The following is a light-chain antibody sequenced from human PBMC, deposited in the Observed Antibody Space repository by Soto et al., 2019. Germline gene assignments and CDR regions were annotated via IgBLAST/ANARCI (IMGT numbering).Light chain of an antibody. Sequence: QSALTQPASVSGSPGQSITISCTGTSSDVGGYNYVSWYQQHPGKAPKLIIYDVSNRPSGVSNRFSGYKSGNTASLTISGLQAEDEADYYCSSYTTRSTLVFGGGTKLTVL. CDR3: SSYTTRSTLV. CDR2: DVS. V-gene: IGLV2-14*01. CDR1: SSDVGGYNY. J-gene: IGLJ2*01.